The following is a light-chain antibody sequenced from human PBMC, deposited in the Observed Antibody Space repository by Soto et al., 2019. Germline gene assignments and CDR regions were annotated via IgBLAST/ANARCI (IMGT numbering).Light chain of an antibody. J-gene: IGKJ1*01. V-gene: IGKV3-15*01. CDR1: QSITNN. Sequence: VLTQSPGTLSLSPGERATLSCRASQSITNNYLAWYQQKPGQAPRLLIYGASTRATGIPARFSGSGSGTEFTLTISSLQSEDFAVYYCQQYNNWPSWTFGQGTKVDIK. CDR3: QQYNNWPSWT. CDR2: GAS.